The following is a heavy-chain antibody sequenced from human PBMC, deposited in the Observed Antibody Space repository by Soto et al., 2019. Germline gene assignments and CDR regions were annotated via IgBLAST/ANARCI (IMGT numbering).Heavy chain of an antibody. CDR3: ARQMENWSYYYGMDV. CDR2: IYYSGST. J-gene: IGHJ6*02. CDR1: GVSISSYY. V-gene: IGHV4-59*08. D-gene: IGHD2-8*01. Sequence: PSETLSLTCTVSGVSISSYYWSWIRQPPGKGLEWIGYIYYSGSTNYNPSLKSRVTISVGTSKNQFSLKLSSVTAADTAVYYCARQMENWSYYYGMDVWGQGTTVTVSS.